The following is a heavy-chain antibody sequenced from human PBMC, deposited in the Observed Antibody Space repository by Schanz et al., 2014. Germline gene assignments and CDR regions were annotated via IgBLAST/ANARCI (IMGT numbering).Heavy chain of an antibody. CDR3: VKDLAPGGADV. V-gene: IGHV3-9*01. CDR1: GFTFPNLG. D-gene: IGHD2-15*01. J-gene: IGHJ6*02. CDR2: ILLRSGHR. Sequence: VQLVESGGGVVQPGGSLSLPWAASGFTFPNLGMHWVRQVPGKGLEWVSGILLRSGHRDYANSVKDRFIISRDRSSLYLQMNSLRAEDTAFYYCVKDLAPGGADVWGQGTTVTVSS.